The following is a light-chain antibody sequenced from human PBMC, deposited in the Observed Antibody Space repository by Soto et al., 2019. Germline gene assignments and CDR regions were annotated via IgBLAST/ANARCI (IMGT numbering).Light chain of an antibody. V-gene: IGKV1-39*01. Sequence: DIQMTQSPSSLSASVGDRVTITCRTSQSVSIYVNWYQQKPGKAPILLIYASSSLQSGVPSRFSGSGSGTDFTLTISSLEPEDFATYYCQQSYSIPTFGQGTKVEIK. CDR2: ASS. CDR1: QSVSIY. CDR3: QQSYSIPT. J-gene: IGKJ2*01.